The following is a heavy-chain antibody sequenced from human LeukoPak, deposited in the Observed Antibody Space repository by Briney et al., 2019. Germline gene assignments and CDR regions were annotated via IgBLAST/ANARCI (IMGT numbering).Heavy chain of an antibody. CDR2: IKQDGSEK. J-gene: IGHJ4*02. V-gene: IGHV3-7*01. D-gene: IGHD3-22*01. CDR3: ARSYYYDSSGYYYALDY. Sequence: GGSLRLSCAASGFTFSSYEMNWVRQAPGKGLEWVANIKQDGSEKYYVDSVKGRFTISRDNAKNSLYLQMNSLRAEDTAVYYCARSYYYDSSGYYYALDYWGQGTLVTVSS. CDR1: GFTFSSYE.